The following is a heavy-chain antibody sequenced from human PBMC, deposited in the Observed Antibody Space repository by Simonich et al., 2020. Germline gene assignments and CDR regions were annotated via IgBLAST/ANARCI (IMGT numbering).Heavy chain of an antibody. V-gene: IGHV1-2*06. CDR1: GYTFTGYY. J-gene: IGHJ5*02. D-gene: IGHD6-13*01. CDR2: NKPNSGDT. CDR3: ARVRSSSWYWFDP. Sequence: QVQLVQSGAEVKKPGASVKVSCKASGYTFTGYYMHWVRQAPGQGLEWMGRNKPNSGDTNYAQKFQGRGTMTRKTSISTAYMGLSRLGSDDTAVYYCARVRSSSWYWFDPWGQGTLVTVSS.